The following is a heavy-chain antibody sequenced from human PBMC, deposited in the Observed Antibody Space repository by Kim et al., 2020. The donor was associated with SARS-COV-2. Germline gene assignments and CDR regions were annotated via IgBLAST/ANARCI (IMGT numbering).Heavy chain of an antibody. J-gene: IGHJ6*02. CDR1: GDSVSSNNAA. V-gene: IGHV6-1*01. CDR3: ANGGSGLGGMNV. D-gene: IGHD3-16*01. Sequence: SQTLSLTCAISGDSVSSNNAAWNWIRQSPSRGLEWLGRTYYRSKWFNDYALSVKSRITINPDTSKTHFSLQLSSVTPEDTAVYYCANGGSGLGGMNVWGQGTTVTVSS. CDR2: TYYRSKWFN.